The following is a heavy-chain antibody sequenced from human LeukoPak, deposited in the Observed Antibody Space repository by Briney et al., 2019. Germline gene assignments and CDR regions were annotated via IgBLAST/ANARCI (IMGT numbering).Heavy chain of an antibody. CDR2: ISGSGGST. CDR1: GFTFSSYA. CDR3: ARDLLTDAYVWGSYGY. D-gene: IGHD3-16*01. Sequence: GGSLRLSCAASGFTFSSYAMSWVRQAPGKGLEWVSAISGSGGSTYYADSVKGRFTISRDNSKNTLHLQMNSLRAEDTAEYYCARDLLTDAYVWGSYGYWGQGTLVTVSS. V-gene: IGHV3-23*01. J-gene: IGHJ4*02.